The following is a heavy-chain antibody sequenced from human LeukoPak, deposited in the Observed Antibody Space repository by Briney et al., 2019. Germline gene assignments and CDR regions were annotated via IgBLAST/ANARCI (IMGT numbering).Heavy chain of an antibody. V-gene: IGHV4-31*02. Sequence: SQTLSLTCIVSGASISSGDSFWTWIRHHPGRGLELIGHIYYPGSPYYNPSLKSRITISVDTAKNQFSLKLSSVTAADTAVYYCARGGENYSDSSGYYSLDHWGQGTRVTVPS. D-gene: IGHD3-22*01. CDR1: GASISSGDSF. CDR3: ARGGENYSDSSGYYSLDH. CDR2: IYYPGSP. J-gene: IGHJ4*02.